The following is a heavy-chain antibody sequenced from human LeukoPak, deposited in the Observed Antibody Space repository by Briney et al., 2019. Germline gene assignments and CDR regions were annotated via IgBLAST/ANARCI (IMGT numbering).Heavy chain of an antibody. Sequence: VASVKVSCKASGYTFTSYGISWVRQAPGQGLEWMGWISAYNGNTNYAQKLQGRVTMTTDTSTSTAYMELRSLRSDDTAVYYCAKGIKSSTPAAAGTFDYWGQGTLVTVSS. CDR3: AKGIKSSTPAAAGTFDY. CDR1: GYTFTSYG. J-gene: IGHJ4*02. CDR2: ISAYNGNT. V-gene: IGHV1-18*01. D-gene: IGHD6-13*01.